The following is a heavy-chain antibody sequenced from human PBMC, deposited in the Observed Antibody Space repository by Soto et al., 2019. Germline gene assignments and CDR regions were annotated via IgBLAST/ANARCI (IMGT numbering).Heavy chain of an antibody. CDR2: IYYIGST. CDR3: AHSRYHQYSFDY. J-gene: IGHJ4*02. CDR1: GGSISSSSYY. Sequence: SETLCLTCTVAGGSISSSSYYWGWIRQPPGKGLEWIGRIYYIGSTYYNPSLKSRVTISVDTSKKQFSLKLSSVTAAATAVSYCAHSRYHQYSFDYWGQGPLVTVSS. V-gene: IGHV4-39*07. D-gene: IGHD2-2*01.